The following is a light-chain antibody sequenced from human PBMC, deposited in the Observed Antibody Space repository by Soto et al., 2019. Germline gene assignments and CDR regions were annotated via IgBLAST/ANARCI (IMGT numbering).Light chain of an antibody. CDR3: QQANSFPHT. V-gene: IGKV1-12*01. CDR2: DAS. J-gene: IGKJ4*01. CDR1: QGIGSW. Sequence: DIQMTQSPSSVSASVGDRVTITCRASQGIGSWLAWYQQKPGKAPNLLIYDASKLHSGVPSRFSGSGSGTDFSLTISSLQPEDFATSYCQQANSFPHTFGGGTKVEI.